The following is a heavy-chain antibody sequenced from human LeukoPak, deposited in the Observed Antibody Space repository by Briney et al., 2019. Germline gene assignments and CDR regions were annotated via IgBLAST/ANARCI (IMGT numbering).Heavy chain of an antibody. J-gene: IGHJ5*02. CDR2: IRYDGSNK. CDR3: AKTYYDFWSGYS. V-gene: IGHV3-30*02. D-gene: IGHD3-3*01. CDR1: GFTFSSYG. Sequence: GGSLRLSCAASGFTFSSYGMHWVRQAPGKGLEWVAFIRYDGSNKYYADSVKGRFAISRDNSKNTLYLQMNSLRAEDTAVYYCAKTYYDFWSGYSWGQGTLVTASS.